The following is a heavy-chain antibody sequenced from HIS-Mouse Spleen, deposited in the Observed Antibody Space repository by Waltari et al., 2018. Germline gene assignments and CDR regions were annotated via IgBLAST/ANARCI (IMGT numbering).Heavy chain of an antibody. CDR1: GYTFTGYY. CDR2: INPNSGGT. J-gene: IGHJ4*02. Sequence: QVQLVQSGAEVKKPGASVKVSCKASGYTFTGYYLPWVRQAPGQGLEWMGWINPNSGGTNYAQKFQGRVTMTRDTSISTAYMELSRLRSDDTAVYYCARAWRTLGELGVYYFDYWGQGTLVTVSS. CDR3: ARAWRTLGELGVYYFDY. V-gene: IGHV1-2*02. D-gene: IGHD3-16*01.